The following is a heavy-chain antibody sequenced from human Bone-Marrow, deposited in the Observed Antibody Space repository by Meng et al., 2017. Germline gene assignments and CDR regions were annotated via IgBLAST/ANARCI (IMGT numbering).Heavy chain of an antibody. Sequence: ASVKVSCKASGYTFTSYYMHWVRQAPGQGLEWMGIINPSGGSTSYAQKFQGRVAMTRDTSTSTVYMELSSLRSEDTAVYYCARVSDYYDSSGYYSTFDYWGQGTLVTVSS. D-gene: IGHD3-22*01. CDR1: GYTFTSYY. CDR3: ARVSDYYDSSGYYSTFDY. J-gene: IGHJ4*02. CDR2: INPSGGST. V-gene: IGHV1-46*01.